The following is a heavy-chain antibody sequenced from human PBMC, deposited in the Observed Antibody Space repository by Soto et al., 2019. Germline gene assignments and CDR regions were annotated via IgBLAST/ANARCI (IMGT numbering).Heavy chain of an antibody. Sequence: GGSLRLSCAASGFTFSSYWMSWVRQAPGKGLEWVANIKQDGSEKYYVDSVKGRFTISRDNAKNSLYLQMNSLRAEDTAVYYCARDGGGAYNWNRTPNDYWGQGTLVTVSS. V-gene: IGHV3-7*05. CDR3: ARDGGGAYNWNRTPNDY. D-gene: IGHD1-1*01. J-gene: IGHJ4*02. CDR2: IKQDGSEK. CDR1: GFTFSSYW.